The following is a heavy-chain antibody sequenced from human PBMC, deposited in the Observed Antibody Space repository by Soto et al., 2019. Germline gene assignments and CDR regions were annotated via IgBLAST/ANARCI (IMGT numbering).Heavy chain of an antibody. Sequence: QVQLVQSGAEVKKPGASVKVSCKASGYTFTGYYMHWVRQAPGQGLEWMGWINPNSGGTNYAQKFQGWVTMTRDTSISTGYMELSRLRSDDTAVYYCARGTSPTAAGEHIDYWGQGTLVTVSS. CDR2: INPNSGGT. V-gene: IGHV1-2*04. D-gene: IGHD6-13*01. CDR3: ARGTSPTAAGEHIDY. J-gene: IGHJ4*02. CDR1: GYTFTGYY.